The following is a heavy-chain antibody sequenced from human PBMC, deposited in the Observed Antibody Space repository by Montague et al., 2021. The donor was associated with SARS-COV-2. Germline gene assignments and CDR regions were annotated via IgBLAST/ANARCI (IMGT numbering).Heavy chain of an antibody. CDR3: ATQEDPSGWIPGPFDF. D-gene: IGHD6-19*01. CDR1: GGSISSSSYY. J-gene: IGHJ4*02. Sequence: SETLSLTCTVSGGSISSSSYYWVWIRQPPGKGLEWIGSIYYRGSTHYNPSLKSRVFISVDTSKNQLSLTLTSVTAADTAVYYCATQEDPSGWIPGPFDFWGQGTLLSVSS. CDR2: IYYRGST. V-gene: IGHV4-39*01.